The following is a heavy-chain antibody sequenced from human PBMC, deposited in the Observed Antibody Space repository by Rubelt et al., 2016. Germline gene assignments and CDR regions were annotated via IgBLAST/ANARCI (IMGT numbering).Heavy chain of an antibody. CDR2: IFYGGGT. CDR3: ARHGRPSDI. J-gene: IGHJ3*02. CDR1: GGSISSSSSY. V-gene: IGHV4-39*01. Sequence: QLRLLESGPGLGKPSETLSLTCTVSGGSISSSSSYWAWIRQPPGRGLEWIGSIFYGGGTYYSPSLKSRVTISVDSSKNQFSLKLSSVTASDTAVYYGARHGRPSDIWGQGTMVTVSS. D-gene: IGHD6-6*01.